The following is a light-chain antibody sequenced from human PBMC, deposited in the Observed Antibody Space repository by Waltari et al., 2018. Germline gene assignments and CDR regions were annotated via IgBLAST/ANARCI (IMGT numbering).Light chain of an antibody. CDR1: SSAIGSSNY. V-gene: IGLV2-8*01. CDR2: EVN. J-gene: IGLJ2*01. Sequence: QSALTQPPSASGSPGQSVTISCTGTSSAIGSSNYVSGYQQHPPKAPKLMIYEVNKRPSGVPDRFSGSKSGNTASLTVSGLQADDEADYYCSSYAGSSNLIFGGGTKLTVL. CDR3: SSYAGSSNLI.